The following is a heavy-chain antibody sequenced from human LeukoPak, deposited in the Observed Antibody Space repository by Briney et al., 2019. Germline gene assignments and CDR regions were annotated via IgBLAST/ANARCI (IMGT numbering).Heavy chain of an antibody. D-gene: IGHD3-16*01. CDR2: ISRTGESI. V-gene: IGHV3-23*01. CDR3: AKSLRFEDYTNLPFDF. Sequence: GSLRLSCAASGFTFKNYAMNWVRQAPGKGLEWVSAISRTGESIYYADSVKGRFTISRDNSMNTLYLEMNSLRAEDTAVYYCAKSLRFEDYTNLPFDFWGQGILVTVSS. CDR1: GFTFKNYA. J-gene: IGHJ4*02.